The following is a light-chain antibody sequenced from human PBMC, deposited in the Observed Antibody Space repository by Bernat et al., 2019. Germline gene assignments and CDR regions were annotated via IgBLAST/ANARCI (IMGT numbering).Light chain of an antibody. CDR1: QSVYTY. Sequence: EIVLTQSPATLSLSPGERATLSCRASQSVYTYLAWYQQKPGQAPRLLIYAASYRATDIPARFSGSGSGTDFTLTISRLEPEDFALYYCQQRSKWPITFGQGTRLEIK. CDR3: QQRSKWPIT. CDR2: AAS. V-gene: IGKV3-11*01. J-gene: IGKJ5*01.